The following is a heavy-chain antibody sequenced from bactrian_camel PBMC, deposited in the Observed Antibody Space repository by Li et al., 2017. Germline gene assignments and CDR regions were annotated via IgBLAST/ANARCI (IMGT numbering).Heavy chain of an antibody. V-gene: IGHV3S53*01. CDR2: VDSAGRA. CDR1: RYSSSAYC. CDR3: ASVWKYELTAPPLAQSSYNL. D-gene: IGHD3*01. Sequence: HVQLVESGGGSVPAGGSLRLSCSASSRYSSSAYCMAWFRQAPGKEREGVAVVDSAGRATYAGSVKGRFTISKDNAKNTLYLQMNSLKPEDTAMYYCASVWKYELTAPPLAQSSYNLWGQGTQVTVS. J-gene: IGHJ4*01.